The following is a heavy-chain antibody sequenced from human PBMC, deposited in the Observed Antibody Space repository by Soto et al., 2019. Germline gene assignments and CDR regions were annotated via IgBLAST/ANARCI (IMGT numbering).Heavy chain of an antibody. Sequence: QVQLQESGPGLVKPSQTLSLTCTVSGGSISSGGYYWSWIRQRPGKGLEWIGYIYYSGSTYYNPSLKSRVTISVDTSKNQFSLKLSSVTAADTAVYYCARAYYYDSSGYYDWFDPWGQGTLVTVSS. CDR1: GGSISSGGYY. CDR2: IYYSGST. CDR3: ARAYYYDSSGYYDWFDP. J-gene: IGHJ5*02. V-gene: IGHV4-31*03. D-gene: IGHD3-22*01.